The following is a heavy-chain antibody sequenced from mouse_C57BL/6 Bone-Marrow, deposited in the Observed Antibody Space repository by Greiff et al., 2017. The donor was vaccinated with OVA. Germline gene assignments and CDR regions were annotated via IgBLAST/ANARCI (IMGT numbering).Heavy chain of an antibody. D-gene: IGHD1-1*01. CDR1: GYTFTSYG. CDR2: IYPRSGNT. CDR3: ASDYYGSPFAY. V-gene: IGHV1-81*01. J-gene: IGHJ3*01. Sequence: QVQLQQSGAELARPGASVKLSCKASGYTFTSYGISWVKQRTGQGLEWIGEIYPRSGNTYYNEKFKGKATLTADKSSSTAYMELRSLTSEDSAVYFCASDYYGSPFAYLGQGTLVTVSA.